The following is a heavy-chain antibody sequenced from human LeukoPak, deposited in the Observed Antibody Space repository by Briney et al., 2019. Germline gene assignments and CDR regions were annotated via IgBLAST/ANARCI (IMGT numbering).Heavy chain of an antibody. CDR3: ASSETYSSSWYGLDY. V-gene: IGHV1-18*01. CDR2: ISAYNGNI. J-gene: IGHJ4*02. Sequence: ASVKVSCKASGYTFTSYGISWVRQAPGQGLEWMGWISAYNGNINYAQKLQGRVTVTTDTSTSTAYMELRSLRSDDTAVYYCASSETYSSSWYGLDYWGQGTLVTVSS. CDR1: GYTFTSYG. D-gene: IGHD6-13*01.